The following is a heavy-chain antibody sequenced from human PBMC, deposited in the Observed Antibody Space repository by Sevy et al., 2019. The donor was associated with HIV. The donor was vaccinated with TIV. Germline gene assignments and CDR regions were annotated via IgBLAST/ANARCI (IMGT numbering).Heavy chain of an antibody. CDR2: ISGSGGST. CDR3: ARGSTYYYDTSGYSA. V-gene: IGHV3-23*01. D-gene: IGHD3-22*01. CDR1: GFTFSSYA. Sequence: GGSLRLSCAASGFTFSSYAMSWVRQAPGKGLEWVSAISGSGGSTYYADSVKGRFTISRDNAKRSQYLQMTNLRAEDTAVYYCARGSTYYYDTSGYSAWVQGTLVTVSS. J-gene: IGHJ5*02.